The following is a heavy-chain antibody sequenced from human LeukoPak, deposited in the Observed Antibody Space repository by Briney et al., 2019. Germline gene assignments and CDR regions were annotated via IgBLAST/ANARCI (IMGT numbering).Heavy chain of an antibody. J-gene: IGHJ4*02. Sequence: RGSLRLSCAASGFTFSSYSMNWVRQAPGKGLEWVSSISSSSSYIYYADSVKGRFTISRDNAKNSLYLQMNSLRAEDTAVYYCASTPGIAVAVDYWGQGTLVTVSS. D-gene: IGHD6-19*01. CDR2: ISSSSSYI. V-gene: IGHV3-21*01. CDR1: GFTFSSYS. CDR3: ASTPGIAVAVDY.